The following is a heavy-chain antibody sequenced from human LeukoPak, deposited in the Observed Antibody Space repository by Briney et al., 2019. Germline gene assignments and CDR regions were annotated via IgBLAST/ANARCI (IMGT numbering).Heavy chain of an antibody. CDR2: ISYDGSNK. CDR1: GFTFSSYA. J-gene: IGHJ6*03. V-gene: IGHV3-30-3*01. Sequence: PGGSLRLSCAASGFTFSSYAMHWVRQAPGKGLEWVAVISYDGSNKYYADSVKGRFTISRDNSKNTLYLQMSSLRAEDTAVYYCARDPFGEGHYYMDVWGKGTTVTVSS. CDR3: ARDPFGEGHYYMDV. D-gene: IGHD3-10*01.